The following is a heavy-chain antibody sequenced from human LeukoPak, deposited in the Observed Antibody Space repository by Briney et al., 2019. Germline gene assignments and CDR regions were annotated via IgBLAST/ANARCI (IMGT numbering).Heavy chain of an antibody. J-gene: IGHJ4*02. V-gene: IGHV3-30-3*01. Sequence: GGSLRLSCAASGFTFSSYAMHWVRQAPGKGLEWVAVISYDGSNKYYADSVKGRFTISRDNSKNTLYLQMNSLRAEDTAVYYCARAETVQWLASHNYFDYWGQGTLVTASS. CDR1: GFTFSSYA. CDR2: ISYDGSNK. CDR3: ARAETVQWLASHNYFDY. D-gene: IGHD6-19*01.